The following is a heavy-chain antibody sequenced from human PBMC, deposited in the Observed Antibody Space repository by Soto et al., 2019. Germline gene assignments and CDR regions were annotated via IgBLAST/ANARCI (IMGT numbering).Heavy chain of an antibody. J-gene: IGHJ5*02. CDR1: GFTFTTYG. D-gene: IGHD6-19*01. V-gene: IGHV3-33*01. CDR3: VRDQSVAGPTTLFDP. Sequence: PGGSLRLSCAASGFTFTTYGFHWVRQAPGKGLEWVAVICHDGSKKLYADSVKGRFTVSRDNAKNTLYLQMNSLRAEDTAVYYCVRDQSVAGPTTLFDPWGQGSLVTVSS. CDR2: ICHDGSKK.